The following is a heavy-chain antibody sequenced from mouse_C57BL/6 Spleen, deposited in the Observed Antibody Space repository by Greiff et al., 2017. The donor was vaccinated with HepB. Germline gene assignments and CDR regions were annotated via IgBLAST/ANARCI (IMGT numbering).Heavy chain of an antibody. CDR3: ARSPHYTTVVATYVYYYAMDY. CDR1: GYTFTSYW. D-gene: IGHD1-1*01. CDR2: IDPSDSYT. J-gene: IGHJ4*01. Sequence: QVQLQQPGAELVMPGASVKLSCKASGYTFTSYWMHWVKQRPGQGLEWIGEIDPSDSYTNYNQKFKGKSTLTVDKSSSTAYMQLSSLTSEDSAVYYCARSPHYTTVVATYVYYYAMDYWGQGTSVTVSS. V-gene: IGHV1-69*01.